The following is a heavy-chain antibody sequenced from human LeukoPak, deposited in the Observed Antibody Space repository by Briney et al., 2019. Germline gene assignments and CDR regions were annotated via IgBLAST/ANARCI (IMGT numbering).Heavy chain of an antibody. J-gene: IGHJ4*02. D-gene: IGHD3-16*01. V-gene: IGHV7-4-1*02. CDR3: ARDVYYVGEGPSGTFDY. Sequence: GASVKVSCKASGYTFTSYAMNWVRQAPGQGLEWMGWINTNTGNPTYAQGFTGRFVFSLDTSVSTAYLQISSLKAEDTAVYYRARDVYYVGEGPSGTFDYWGQGTLVTVSS. CDR2: INTNTGNP. CDR1: GYTFTSYA.